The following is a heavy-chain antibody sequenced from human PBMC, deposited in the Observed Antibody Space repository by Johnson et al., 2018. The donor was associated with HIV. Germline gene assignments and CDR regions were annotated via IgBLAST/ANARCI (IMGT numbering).Heavy chain of an antibody. CDR2: IYSGGST. CDR1: GFTFSNAW. V-gene: IGHV3-66*02. D-gene: IGHD2-15*01. Sequence: VQLVESGGCVVQPGRSLRLSCAASGFTFSNAWMSWVRQAPGKGLEWVSVIYSGGSTYYADSVKGRFTISRDNSKNTLYLQMNILSAEDTAVYYCAREIVYCSGGACSYAFDIWGQGTMVTVSS. CDR3: AREIVYCSGGACSYAFDI. J-gene: IGHJ3*02.